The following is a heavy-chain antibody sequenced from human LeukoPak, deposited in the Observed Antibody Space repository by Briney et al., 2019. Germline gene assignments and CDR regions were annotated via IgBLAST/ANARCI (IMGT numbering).Heavy chain of an antibody. V-gene: IGHV3-23*01. CDR2: IYENGGTT. D-gene: IGHD3-10*01. CDR1: GFTFRSHA. J-gene: IGHJ3*02. CDR3: ARESGAFDI. Sequence: GGSLRLSCVGSGFTFRSHAMSWVRQAPEKGLEFVSGIYENGGTTYYADSVKGRFSISRDNSKNTLYLQMNSLRAEDTAVYYCARESGAFDIWGQGTMVTVSS.